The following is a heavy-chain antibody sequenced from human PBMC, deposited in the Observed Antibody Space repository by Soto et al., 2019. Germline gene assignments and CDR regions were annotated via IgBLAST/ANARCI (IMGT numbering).Heavy chain of an antibody. V-gene: IGHV1-18*01. J-gene: IGHJ4*02. CDR1: GYTFTSYG. CDR3: GRDPSETPSDY. CDR2: ISANNGNT. Sequence: ASVKVSCKASGYTFTSYGISWVRQAPGQGLEWMGWISANNGNTNFAQKFRGRVTMTTDTSTSTVYMELRSLKPDDTAVYYCGRDPSETPSDYWGQGTLVTVSS.